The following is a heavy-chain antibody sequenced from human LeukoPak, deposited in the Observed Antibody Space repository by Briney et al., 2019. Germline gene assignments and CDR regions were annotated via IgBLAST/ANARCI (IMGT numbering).Heavy chain of an antibody. CDR1: GFSFSNHG. V-gene: IGHV3-33*01. J-gene: IGHJ5*02. Sequence: GGSLRLSCAASGFSFSNHGMHWVRQAPGKRLEWVAVIWDDGNNKRYANSVNGRFTISRDNSENTLYLQMNGLTAEDTAMYYCARDSYQDYYGRFDPWGQGTLVTVSS. CDR2: IWDDGNNK. CDR3: ARDSYQDYYGRFDP. D-gene: IGHD3-10*01.